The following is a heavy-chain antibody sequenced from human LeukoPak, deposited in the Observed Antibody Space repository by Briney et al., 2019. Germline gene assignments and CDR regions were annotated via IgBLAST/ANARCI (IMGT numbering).Heavy chain of an antibody. D-gene: IGHD6-6*01. Sequence: PGRSLRLSCAASRFTFNNYGMHWIRQAPGKGLEWVAVISYDGSKKYYADSVKGRFTISRDNARNSLYLQMNSLRAEDTAIYYCARVDAALDYWGQGTLVTVSS. CDR2: ISYDGSKK. V-gene: IGHV3-30*03. CDR3: ARVDAALDY. CDR1: RFTFNNYG. J-gene: IGHJ4*02.